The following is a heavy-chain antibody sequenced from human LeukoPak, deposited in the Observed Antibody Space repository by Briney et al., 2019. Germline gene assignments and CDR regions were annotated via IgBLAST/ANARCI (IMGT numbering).Heavy chain of an antibody. V-gene: IGHV5-51*01. CDR1: GYSFTSYW. Sequence: GESLKISCKGSGYSFTSYWIGWVRQMPGKGLEWMGIIYPGDSDTRYSPSFQGHVTISADKSISTAYLQWSSLKASDTAMYYFARPLKHDPLAFDILGQGTMVTVSS. J-gene: IGHJ3*02. CDR2: IYPGDSDT. CDR3: ARPLKHDPLAFDI.